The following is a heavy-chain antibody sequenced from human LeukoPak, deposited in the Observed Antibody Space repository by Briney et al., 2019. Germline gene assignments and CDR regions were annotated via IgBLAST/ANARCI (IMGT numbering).Heavy chain of an antibody. Sequence: HGETLKISCKGSGYSFTSYWTGWVRQMPGKGLEWMGIIYPGDSDTRYSPSFQGQVTISADKSISTAYLQWSSLKASDTAMYYCASNLIIAVAGTNAFDIWGQGTMVTVSS. J-gene: IGHJ3*02. CDR2: IYPGDSDT. D-gene: IGHD6-19*01. CDR3: ASNLIIAVAGTNAFDI. V-gene: IGHV5-51*01. CDR1: GYSFTSYW.